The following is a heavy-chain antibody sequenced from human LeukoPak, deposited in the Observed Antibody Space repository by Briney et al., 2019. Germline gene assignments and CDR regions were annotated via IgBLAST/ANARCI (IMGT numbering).Heavy chain of an antibody. D-gene: IGHD5-18*01. J-gene: IGHJ4*02. Sequence: GGSLRLSCAASGFTFSSSWMAWVRQAPGKGLEWVANIKYDGNEIYYVDSVKGRFTISRDNAKNSLHLGMNSLRADDTAVYYCAAMDHFDYWGKGTLVSVSS. V-gene: IGHV3-7*01. CDR1: GFTFSSSW. CDR3: AAMDHFDY. CDR2: IKYDGNEI.